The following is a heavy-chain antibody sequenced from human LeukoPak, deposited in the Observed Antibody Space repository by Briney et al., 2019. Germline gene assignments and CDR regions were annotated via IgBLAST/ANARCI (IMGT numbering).Heavy chain of an antibody. CDR3: AGYSSSSGSWFDP. J-gene: IGHJ5*02. V-gene: IGHV4-4*09. D-gene: IGHD6-6*01. Sequence: SETLSLTCTVSGGSISSYYWSWIRQPPGKRLEWIGYIYTSGSTNYNPSLKSRVTISVDTSKNQFSLKLSSVTAADTAVYYCAGYSSSSGSWFDPWGQGTLVTVSS. CDR2: IYTSGST. CDR1: GGSISSYY.